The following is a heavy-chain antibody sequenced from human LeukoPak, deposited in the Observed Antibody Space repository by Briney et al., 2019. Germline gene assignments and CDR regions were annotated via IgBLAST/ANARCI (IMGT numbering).Heavy chain of an antibody. CDR2: IRSHGSNK. CDR1: GFTFSSYD. Sequence: PGGSLRLSCGASGFTFSSYDMHWVRQAPGKGLEWVAFIRSHGSNKYYADSVKGRFTISRDNSKNTLYLQMNSLRADDTAVYYCAKAIAVAHGDYWGQGTLVTVSS. D-gene: IGHD6-19*01. J-gene: IGHJ4*02. V-gene: IGHV3-30*02. CDR3: AKAIAVAHGDY.